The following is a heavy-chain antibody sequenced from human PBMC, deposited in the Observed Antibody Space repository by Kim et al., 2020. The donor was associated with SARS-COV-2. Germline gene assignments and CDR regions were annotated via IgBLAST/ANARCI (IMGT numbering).Heavy chain of an antibody. CDR3: VIAVAGKAYYYYYGMDV. CDR2: ISSSGSTI. V-gene: IGHV3-48*03. CDR1: GFTFSSYE. Sequence: GGSLRLSCAASGFTFSSYEMNWVRQAPGKGLEWVSYISSSGSTIYYADSVKGRFTISRDNAKNSLYLQMNSLRAEDTAVYYCVIAVAGKAYYYYYGMDVWGQGTTVTVSS. D-gene: IGHD6-19*01. J-gene: IGHJ6*02.